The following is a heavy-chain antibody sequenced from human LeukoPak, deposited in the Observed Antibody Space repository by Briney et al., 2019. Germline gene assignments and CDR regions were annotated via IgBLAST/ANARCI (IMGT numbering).Heavy chain of an antibody. J-gene: IGHJ5*02. D-gene: IGHD5-18*01. CDR1: GGSISSYY. V-gene: IGHV4-59*12. Sequence: SETLSLTCTVSGGSISSYYWSWIRQPPGKGLEWIGYIYYSGSTNYNPSLKSRVTISVDTSKNQFSLKLSSVTAADTAVYYCAGKTVDTAMVTSGEGFDPWGQGTLVTVSS. CDR3: AGKTVDTAMVTSGEGFDP. CDR2: IYYSGST.